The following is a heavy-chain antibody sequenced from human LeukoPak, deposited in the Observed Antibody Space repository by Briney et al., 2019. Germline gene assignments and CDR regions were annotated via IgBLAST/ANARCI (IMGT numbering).Heavy chain of an antibody. J-gene: IGHJ6*02. CDR2: ISGSGGTT. Sequence: GGSLRLSCAASGFTFDDYGMSWVRQAPGKGLEWVSAISGSGGTTYYADSVKGRFTISRDNSKNTLYLQMNSLRAEDTAVYYCAKDSCSSTSCYDAFYYYYGMDVWGQGTTVTVSS. D-gene: IGHD2-2*01. CDR3: AKDSCSSTSCYDAFYYYYGMDV. V-gene: IGHV3-23*01. CDR1: GFTFDDYG.